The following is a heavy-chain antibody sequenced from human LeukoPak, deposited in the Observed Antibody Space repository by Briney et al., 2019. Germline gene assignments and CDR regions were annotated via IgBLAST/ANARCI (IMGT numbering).Heavy chain of an antibody. CDR1: GFTFSTYS. CDR2: ISSSSSTI. V-gene: IGHV3-48*04. CDR3: ARDRTVVVIGPKFFDS. Sequence: GGSLRLSCAASGFTFSTYSMNWVRQAPGKGLEWVSYISSSSSTIYYADSVKGRFTISRDNTKSSLFLQMNSLRAEDTAVYYCARDRTVVVIGPKFFDSWGQGTLVTVSS. D-gene: IGHD3-22*01. J-gene: IGHJ4*02.